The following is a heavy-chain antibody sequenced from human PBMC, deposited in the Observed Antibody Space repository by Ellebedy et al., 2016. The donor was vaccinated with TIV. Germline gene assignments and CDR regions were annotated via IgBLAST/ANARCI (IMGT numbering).Heavy chain of an antibody. CDR3: ATRGYSIGWFAD. D-gene: IGHD3-22*01. J-gene: IGHJ5*02. Sequence: PGGSLRLSCATSGFIFSDYAISWVRQPPGKGLEWVSTISGRGESTFAADSVKGRFTISRDFSKRTVYLQMNSLRVEDTAVYFCATRGYSIGWFADWGQGTLVTVSS. CDR2: ISGRGEST. V-gene: IGHV3-23*01. CDR1: GFIFSDYA.